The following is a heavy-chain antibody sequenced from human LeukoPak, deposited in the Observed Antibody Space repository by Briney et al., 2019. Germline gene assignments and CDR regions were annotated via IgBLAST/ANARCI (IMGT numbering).Heavy chain of an antibody. J-gene: IGHJ4*02. CDR1: GITLSNYG. D-gene: IGHD3-22*01. CDR3: AKRGVVIRVILVGFHEEAYYFDS. Sequence: GGSLRLSCAVSGITLSNYGMGWVRQAPGKGLEWVAGISDSGGRTKYADSVKGRFTISRDNSKNTLYLQMNSLRAEDTAVYFCAKRGVVIRVILVGFHEEAYYFDSWGQGALVTVSS. V-gene: IGHV3-23*01. CDR2: ISDSGGRT.